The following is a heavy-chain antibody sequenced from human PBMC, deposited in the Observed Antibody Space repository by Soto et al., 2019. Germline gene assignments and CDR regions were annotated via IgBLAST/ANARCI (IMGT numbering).Heavy chain of an antibody. CDR3: VKGRGSYEVKFGMGV. V-gene: IGHV3-9*01. J-gene: IGHJ6*02. D-gene: IGHD6-25*01. CDR1: GFTFDDFA. Sequence: EVQLVEAGGGLVQPGRSLRLSCTASGFTFDDFAMHCVRQAPGKGLEWVSGVDWNSGSTAYADSVKGRFTISRDNARNSLYLQMNSLRAEDTALYYCVKGRGSYEVKFGMGVWGQGTTVTVSS. CDR2: VDWNSGST.